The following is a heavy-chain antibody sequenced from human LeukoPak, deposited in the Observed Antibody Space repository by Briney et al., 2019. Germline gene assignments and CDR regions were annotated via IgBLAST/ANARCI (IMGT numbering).Heavy chain of an antibody. CDR2: INPNSGGT. CDR3: ARDRGPAAIRRGSAGYRFDP. D-gene: IGHD2-2*01. V-gene: IGHV1-2*02. CDR1: GGTFSSYA. J-gene: IGHJ5*02. Sequence: SSVKVSCKASGGTFSSYAISWVRQAPGQGLEWMGWINPNSGGTNYAQKFQGRVTMTRDTSISTAYMELSRLRFDDTAVYYCARDRGPAAIRRGSAGYRFDPWGQGTLVTVSS.